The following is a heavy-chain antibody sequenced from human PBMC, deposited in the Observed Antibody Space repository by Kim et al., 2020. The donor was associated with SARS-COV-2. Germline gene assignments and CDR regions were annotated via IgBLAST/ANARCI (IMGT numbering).Heavy chain of an antibody. CDR2: SA. CDR3: ASLIVGAPDY. J-gene: IGHJ4*02. D-gene: IGHD1-26*01. Sequence: SAYYKPSLKSRVTLSVDTSKNQFSLKLSSVTAADTAVYYCASLIVGAPDYWGQGTLVTVSS. V-gene: IGHV4-39*01.